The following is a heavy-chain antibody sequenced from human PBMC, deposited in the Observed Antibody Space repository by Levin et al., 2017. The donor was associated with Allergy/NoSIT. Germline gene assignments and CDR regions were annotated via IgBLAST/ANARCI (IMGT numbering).Heavy chain of an antibody. CDR3: AGSGAVPGLFEY. V-gene: IGHV4-31*11. Sequence: SQTLSLTCAVSGVSMNSGGNYWSWIRQHPGKGREWIGDIYYTGTTGYNPSLKSRVTLSVDTAKNQVALKVSSVTAADTAVYYFAGSGAVPGLFEYWGQGALVAVSS. J-gene: IGHJ4*02. CDR1: GVSMNSGGNY. CDR2: IYYTGTT. D-gene: IGHD6-19*01.